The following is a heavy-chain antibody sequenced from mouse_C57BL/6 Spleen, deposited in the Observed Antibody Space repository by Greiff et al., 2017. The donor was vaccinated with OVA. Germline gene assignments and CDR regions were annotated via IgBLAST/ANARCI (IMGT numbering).Heavy chain of an antibody. V-gene: IGHV2-2*01. CDR2: IWSGGST. CDR1: GFSLTSYG. Sequence: QVHVKQSGPGLVQPSQSLSITCTVSGFSLTSYGVHWVRQSPGKGLEWLGVIWSGGSTTYNEAFISRLSISKGNSKSQVFFKMNSLQAADTAIYYCARKAGSLGRRAWFAYWGQGTLVTVSA. CDR3: ARKAGSLGRRAWFAY. J-gene: IGHJ3*01. D-gene: IGHD4-1*01.